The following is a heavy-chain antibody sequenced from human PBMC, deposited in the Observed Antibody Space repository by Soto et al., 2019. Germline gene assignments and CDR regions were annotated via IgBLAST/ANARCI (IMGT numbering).Heavy chain of an antibody. V-gene: IGHV3-15*01. CDR2: IKSKTDGGTT. Sequence: GGSLRLSCAASGFTFSSYAMHWVRQAPGKGLEWVGRIKSKTDGGTTDYAAPVKGRFTISRDDSKNTLYLQMNSLRAEDTAVYYCAKDLTWNQADYWGQGALVTVSS. J-gene: IGHJ4*02. CDR3: AKDLTWNQADY. CDR1: GFTFSSYA. D-gene: IGHD1-1*01.